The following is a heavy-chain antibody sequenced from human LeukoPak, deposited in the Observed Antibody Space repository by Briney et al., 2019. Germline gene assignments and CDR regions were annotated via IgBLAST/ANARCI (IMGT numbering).Heavy chain of an antibody. V-gene: IGHV4-34*01. Sequence: PSETLSLTCAVYGGSFSGYYWSWLRQPPGKGLEWIGSIYYSGSTYYNPSLKSRVTISVDTSKNQFSLKLSSVTAADTAVYYCARDRSITMIVVVHTGIDYWGQGTLVTVSS. CDR3: ARDRSITMIVVVHTGIDY. CDR1: GGSFSGYY. D-gene: IGHD3-22*01. J-gene: IGHJ4*02. CDR2: IYYSGST.